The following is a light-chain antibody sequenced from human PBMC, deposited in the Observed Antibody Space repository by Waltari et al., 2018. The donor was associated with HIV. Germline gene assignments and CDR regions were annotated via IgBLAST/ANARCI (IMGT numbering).Light chain of an antibody. Sequence: QSALTPPPSSPGSPGQSVTISCTGTSTDGGGYKHFHRYQQHPGKTPKLMIYKVNKRPSGVPDRFSGSKSGDTASLTVSGVQADDEADYYCISYGVGNKPVVVGGGTKLTVL. V-gene: IGLV2-8*01. CDR1: STDGGGYKH. CDR3: ISYGVGNKPVV. CDR2: KVN. J-gene: IGLJ2*01.